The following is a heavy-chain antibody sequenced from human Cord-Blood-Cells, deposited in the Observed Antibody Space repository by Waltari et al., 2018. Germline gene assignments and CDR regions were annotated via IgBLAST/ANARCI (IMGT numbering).Heavy chain of an antibody. V-gene: IGHV1-2*02. J-gene: IGHJ3*02. Sequence: QVQLVQSGAAVKKPGASVKVSCKASGYTFTAYYMHWVRHAPGQGLDWMGWINPNSGGTNYAQKFQGRVTMTRDTSISTAYMELSRLRSDDTAVYYCARERTLGIGNAFDIWGQGTMVTVSS. CDR2: INPNSGGT. CDR1: GYTFTAYY. CDR3: ARERTLGIGNAFDI. D-gene: IGHD7-27*01.